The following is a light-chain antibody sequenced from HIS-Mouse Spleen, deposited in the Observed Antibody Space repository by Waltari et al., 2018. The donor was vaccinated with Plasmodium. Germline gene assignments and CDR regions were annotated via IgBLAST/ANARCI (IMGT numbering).Light chain of an antibody. CDR2: EGS. V-gene: IGLV2-23*03. J-gene: IGLJ3*02. CDR1: RSDVGRYNL. CDR3: CSYAGSSTFV. Sequence: QSALTQPASVSGSPGQSITISCPGTRSDVGRYNLVPWYQQHPGKAPKLMIYEGSKRPSGVSNRFSGSKSGNTASLTISGLQAEDEADYYCCSYAGSSTFVFGGGTKLTVL.